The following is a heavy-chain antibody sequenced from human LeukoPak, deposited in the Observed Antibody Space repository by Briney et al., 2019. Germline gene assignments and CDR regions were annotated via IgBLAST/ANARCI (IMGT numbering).Heavy chain of an antibody. V-gene: IGHV1-46*01. J-gene: IGHJ3*02. CDR1: GYTFTNYH. CDR3: ARATWYGGNPSGAFDI. Sequence: GASVKVSCKASGYTFTNYHLHWVRQAPGQGLEWMGIINPSGGSTSYARKFQDRVTMTRDTSTSTVYMELSSLRSEDTAVYYCARATWYGGNPSGAFDIWGQGTMVTVSS. D-gene: IGHD4/OR15-4a*01. CDR2: INPSGGST.